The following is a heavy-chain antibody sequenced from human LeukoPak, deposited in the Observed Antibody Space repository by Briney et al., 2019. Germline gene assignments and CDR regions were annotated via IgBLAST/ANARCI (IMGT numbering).Heavy chain of an antibody. Sequence: GGSLRLSCAPSGFIFEDYGMHWVRHAPGKGLEWVSGINWNGGSTGYADSVKGRFTISRDNAKNSLYLQMNSLRAEDTAVYYCARDLGYYDSSGYYDYWGQGTLVTVSS. CDR2: INWNGGST. D-gene: IGHD3-22*01. CDR3: ARDLGYYDSSGYYDY. V-gene: IGHV3-20*04. J-gene: IGHJ4*02. CDR1: GFIFEDYG.